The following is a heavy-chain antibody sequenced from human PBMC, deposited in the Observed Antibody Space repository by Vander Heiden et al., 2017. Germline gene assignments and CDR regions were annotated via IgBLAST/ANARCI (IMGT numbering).Heavy chain of an antibody. CDR3: ARRPRNYYDSSGYYSNWFDP. CDR1: GGSFSGYY. V-gene: IGHV4-34*01. D-gene: IGHD3-22*01. Sequence: QVQLQQWGAGLLKPSEPLSLTCAVYGGSFSGYYWSWIRQPPGKGLEWIGEINHSGSTNYNPSLKSRVTISVDTSKNQFSLKLSSVTAADTAVYYCARRPRNYYDSSGYYSNWFDPWGQGTLVTVSS. J-gene: IGHJ5*02. CDR2: INHSGST.